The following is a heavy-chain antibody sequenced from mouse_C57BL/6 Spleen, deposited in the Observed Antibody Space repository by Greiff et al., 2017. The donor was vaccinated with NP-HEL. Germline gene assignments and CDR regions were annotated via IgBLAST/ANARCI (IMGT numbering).Heavy chain of an antibody. CDR2: IYPGDGDT. D-gene: IGHD1-1*01. CDR1: GYAFSSYW. Sequence: VHVKQSGAELVKPGASVKISCKASGYAFSSYWMNWVKQRPGKGLEWIGQIYPGDGDTNYNGKFKGKATLTADKSSSTAYMQLSSLTSEDSAVYCCAVVAPFAYWGQETLVTVSA. J-gene: IGHJ3*01. CDR3: AVVAPFAY. V-gene: IGHV1-80*01.